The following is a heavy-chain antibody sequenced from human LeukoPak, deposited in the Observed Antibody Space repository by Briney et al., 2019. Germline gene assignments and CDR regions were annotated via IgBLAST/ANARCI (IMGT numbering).Heavy chain of an antibody. CDR1: GFTFSSYA. CDR2: ISGSGGST. J-gene: IGHJ4*02. Sequence: PGGSLRLSCAASGFTFSSYAMGWVRQAPGKGLEWVSAISGSGGSTYYADSVKGRFTISRDNSKNTLYLQMNSLRAEDTAVYYCAKDNKEATTSDYWGQGTLVTVSS. V-gene: IGHV3-23*01. CDR3: AKDNKEATTSDY. D-gene: IGHD5-12*01.